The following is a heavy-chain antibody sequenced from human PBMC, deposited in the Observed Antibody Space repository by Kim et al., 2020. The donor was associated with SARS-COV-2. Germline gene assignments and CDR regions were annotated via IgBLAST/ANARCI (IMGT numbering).Heavy chain of an antibody. CDR1: GFTFSDYY. Sequence: GGSLRLSCAASGFTFSDYYMSWIRQAPGKGLEWVSYISSSGSTIYYADSVKGRFTISRDNAKNSLYLQMNSLRAEDTAVYYCAREDDYEANWFDPWGQGTLVTVSS. CDR3: AREDDYEANWFDP. V-gene: IGHV3-11*01. CDR2: ISSSGSTI. D-gene: IGHD4-17*01. J-gene: IGHJ5*02.